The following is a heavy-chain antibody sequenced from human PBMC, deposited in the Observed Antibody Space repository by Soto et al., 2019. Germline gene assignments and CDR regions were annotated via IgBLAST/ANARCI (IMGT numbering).Heavy chain of an antibody. D-gene: IGHD3-10*01. CDR3: AREPHRGFGYYYGMDV. CDR1: EFTFSNYA. V-gene: IGHV3-23*01. Sequence: GGSLRLSCVASEFTFSNYAMSWVRQAPGKGLEWVSGISGNDDSTYYADSVKGRFTISRENAKNSLYLQMNSLRAGDTAVYYCAREPHRGFGYYYGMDVWGQGTTVTVSS. J-gene: IGHJ6*02. CDR2: ISGNDDST.